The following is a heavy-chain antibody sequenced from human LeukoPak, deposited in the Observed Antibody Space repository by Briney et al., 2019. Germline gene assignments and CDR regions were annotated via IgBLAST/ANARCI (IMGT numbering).Heavy chain of an antibody. D-gene: IGHD3-22*01. CDR1: GYTFTSYG. V-gene: IGHV1-18*01. J-gene: IGHJ4*02. Sequence: VASVNVSCRASGYTFTSYGISWVRQDPGQGLEWMGWISAYNGNTNYAQKLQGRVNMTTDTSTSTAYMELRSLRSDDTAVYYCARQNPDYYDSSGYTYWGQGTLVTVSS. CDR3: ARQNPDYYDSSGYTY. CDR2: ISAYNGNT.